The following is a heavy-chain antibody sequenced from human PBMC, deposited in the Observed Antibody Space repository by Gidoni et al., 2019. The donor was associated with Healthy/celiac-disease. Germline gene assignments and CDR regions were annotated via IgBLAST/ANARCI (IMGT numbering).Heavy chain of an antibody. V-gene: IGHV4-39*01. CDR2: IYYSGST. CDR1: GGSISSSSYY. CDR3: ARQSSHGSGSGYFDY. D-gene: IGHD3-10*01. Sequence: QLQLQESGPGLVKPSETLSLTCTVSGGSISSSSYYWGWIRQPPGKGLEWIGSIYYSGSTYYNPSLKSRVTISVDTSKNQFSLKLSSVTAADTAVYYCARQSSHGSGSGYFDYWGQGTLVTVSS. J-gene: IGHJ4*02.